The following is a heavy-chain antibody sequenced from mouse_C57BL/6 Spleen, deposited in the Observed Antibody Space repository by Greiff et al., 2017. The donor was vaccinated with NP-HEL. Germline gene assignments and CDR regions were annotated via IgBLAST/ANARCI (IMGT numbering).Heavy chain of an antibody. CDR2: INPNYGMT. V-gene: IGHV1-39*01. CDR3: ARSGYYGSRGYFDV. CDR1: GYSFTDYN. J-gene: IGHJ1*03. D-gene: IGHD1-1*01. Sequence: EVQLQESGPELVKPGASVKISGKASGYSFTDYNMNWVKQSNGKSLEWIGVINPNYGMTSDNQKFKGKATLTVDQASSTASMQLNSLTSEDSAVYYCARSGYYGSRGYFDVWGTGTTVTVSS.